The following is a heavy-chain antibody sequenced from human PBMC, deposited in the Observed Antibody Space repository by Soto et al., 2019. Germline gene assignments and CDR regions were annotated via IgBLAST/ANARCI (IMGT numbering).Heavy chain of an antibody. Sequence: QVQLQQWGAGLLKPSETLSLNCAVTGGSLSGYYWSWIRQPPGKGLEWIGEVKDGGHTNYSPSLRGRVTISSAQSNNQFSLRLNSVTAADPGVYYCARGQEGVVATHWDQGSLVTVSS. CDR3: ARGQEGVVATH. D-gene: IGHD5-12*01. J-gene: IGHJ4*02. CDR1: GGSLSGYY. V-gene: IGHV4-34*01. CDR2: VKDGGHT.